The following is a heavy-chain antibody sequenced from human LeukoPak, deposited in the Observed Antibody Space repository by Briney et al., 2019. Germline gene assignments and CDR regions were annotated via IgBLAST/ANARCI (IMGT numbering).Heavy chain of an antibody. Sequence: SETLSLTCTVSGYSISSGYYWGWIRQPPGKGLEWIGSIYHSGSTYYNPSLKSRVTISVDTSKNQFSLKLSSVTAADTAVYYCARGASGSYFYFDYWGLGTLVTVSS. CDR1: GYSISSGYY. D-gene: IGHD1-26*01. CDR3: ARGASGSYFYFDY. V-gene: IGHV4-38-2*02. CDR2: IYHSGST. J-gene: IGHJ4*02.